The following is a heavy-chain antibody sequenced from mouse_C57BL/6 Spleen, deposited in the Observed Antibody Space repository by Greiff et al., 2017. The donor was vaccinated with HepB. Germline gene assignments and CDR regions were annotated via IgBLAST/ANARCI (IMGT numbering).Heavy chain of an antibody. CDR2: IYPGDGDT. D-gene: IGHD2-4*01. CDR1: GYAFSSYW. V-gene: IGHV1-80*01. CDR3: ARSVGYDYDGY. Sequence: VKLQQSGAELVKPGASVKISCKASGYAFSSYWMNWVKQRPGKGLEWIGQIYPGDGDTNYNGKFKGKATLTADKSSSTAYMQLSSLTSEDSAVYFCARSVGYDYDGYWGQGTTLTVSS. J-gene: IGHJ2*01.